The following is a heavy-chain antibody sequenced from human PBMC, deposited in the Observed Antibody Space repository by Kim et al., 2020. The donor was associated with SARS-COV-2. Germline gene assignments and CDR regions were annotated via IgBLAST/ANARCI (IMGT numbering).Heavy chain of an antibody. Sequence: SVKDRYTISRDNSKSTLYLEMSSRRAEDTAVYYCARDRVATITYFSAMDVWGQGTTVTVSS. V-gene: IGHV3-30*07. D-gene: IGHD5-12*01. CDR3: ARDRVATITYFSAMDV. J-gene: IGHJ6*02.